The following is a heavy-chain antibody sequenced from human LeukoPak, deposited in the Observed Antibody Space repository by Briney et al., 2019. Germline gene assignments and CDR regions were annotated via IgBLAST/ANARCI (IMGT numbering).Heavy chain of an antibody. CDR1: GGSISSYY. CDR2: IYTSGST. CDR3: AREDFWSGYYDY. D-gene: IGHD3-3*01. V-gene: IGHV4-4*07. Sequence: KSSETLSLTCTVSGGSISSYYWSWIRQPAGKGLERIGRIYTSGSTNYNPSLKSRVTMSVDTSKNQFFLKLSSVTAADTAVYYCAREDFWSGYYDYWGQGTLVTVSS. J-gene: IGHJ4*02.